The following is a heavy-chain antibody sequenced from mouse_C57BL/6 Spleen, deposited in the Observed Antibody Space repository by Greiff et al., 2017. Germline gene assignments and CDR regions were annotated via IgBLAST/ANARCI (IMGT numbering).Heavy chain of an antibody. V-gene: IGHV1-69*01. Sequence: VQLQQPGAELVMPGASVKLSCKASGYTFTSYWMHWVKQRPGQGLEWIGEIDPSDSYTNYNQQFKGKSTLTVDKSSSTAYMQLSSLTSEDSAVYCCTRGNYDKDYFDYWGQGTTLTVSS. D-gene: IGHD1-1*01. CDR3: TRGNYDKDYFDY. CDR1: GYTFTSYW. CDR2: IDPSDSYT. J-gene: IGHJ2*01.